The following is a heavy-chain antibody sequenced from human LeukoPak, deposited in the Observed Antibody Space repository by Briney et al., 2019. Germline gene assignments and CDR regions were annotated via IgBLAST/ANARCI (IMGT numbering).Heavy chain of an antibody. V-gene: IGHV1-2*02. CDR3: ARVKSYYYDTSDKDAFDI. CDR1: EYTFTGYY. CDR2: IDPNTGDS. Sequence: ASVKVSCKASEYTFTGYYIHWVRQAPGQGLEWMGWIDPNTGDSNYVQKFQGRVTMTRDTSTSTVYMELSSLRSEDTAVYYCARVKSYYYDTSDKDAFDIWGQGTMVTVSS. D-gene: IGHD3-22*01. J-gene: IGHJ3*02.